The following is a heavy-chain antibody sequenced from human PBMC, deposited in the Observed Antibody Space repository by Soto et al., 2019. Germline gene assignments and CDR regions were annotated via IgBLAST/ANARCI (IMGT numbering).Heavy chain of an antibody. D-gene: IGHD2-21*01. CDR1: GDSITGDY. V-gene: IGHV4-4*07. CDR2: IYPSGSI. Sequence: QVQLQESGPGLVKPSETLSLTCTVSGDSITGDYWSWIRQPAGKGLEWIGRIYPSGSINYRPSLKSRVDMSVDMSKNQFFLKLRSVTAADTAVYFCARDAFGTVVHQWGQGTLVTVSS. CDR3: ARDAFGTVVHQ. J-gene: IGHJ4*02.